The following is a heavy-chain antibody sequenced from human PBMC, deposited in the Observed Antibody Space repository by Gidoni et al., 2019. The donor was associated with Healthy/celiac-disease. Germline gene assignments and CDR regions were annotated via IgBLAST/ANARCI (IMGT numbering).Heavy chain of an antibody. Sequence: QVQLVESGGGVVQPGRSLRLSCAASGFTFRRYGMHWVRQAPGKGLEWVAVISYDGSNKYYADSVKGRFTISRDNSKNTLYLQMNSLRAEDTAVYYCAKPMRVGDYDDAFDIWGQGTMVTVSS. CDR3: AKPMRVGDYDDAFDI. D-gene: IGHD4-17*01. CDR1: GFTFRRYG. J-gene: IGHJ3*02. V-gene: IGHV3-30*18. CDR2: ISYDGSNK.